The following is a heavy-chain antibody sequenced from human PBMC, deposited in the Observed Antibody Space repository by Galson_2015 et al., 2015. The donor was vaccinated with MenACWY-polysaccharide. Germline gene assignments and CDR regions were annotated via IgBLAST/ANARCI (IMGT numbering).Heavy chain of an antibody. CDR2: IKQDGSEK. V-gene: IGHV3-7*01. J-gene: IGHJ4*02. CDR1: GFTFSNFW. Sequence: SLRLSCAASGFTFSNFWMSWVRQAPGKELEWVASIKQDGSEKYPVDSVKGRFTIFRDNAEDSLFLQMNSLRAEDTAVYYCARERWVRGVFFDQWGQGTLVTVSS. D-gene: IGHD3-10*01. CDR3: ARERWVRGVFFDQ.